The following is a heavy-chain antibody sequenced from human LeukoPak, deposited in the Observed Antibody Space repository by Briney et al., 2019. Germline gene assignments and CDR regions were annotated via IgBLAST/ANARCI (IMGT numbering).Heavy chain of an antibody. J-gene: IGHJ4*02. Sequence: GRSLRLSCAASGFTFSSYGMHWVRQAPGKGLEWVAVISYDGSNKYYADSVKGRFTISRDNSKNTLYLQMNSLRAEDTAVYYCAKDLNDYSNYGYFDYWGQGTLVTVSS. D-gene: IGHD4-11*01. CDR1: GFTFSSYG. V-gene: IGHV3-30*18. CDR3: AKDLNDYSNYGYFDY. CDR2: ISYDGSNK.